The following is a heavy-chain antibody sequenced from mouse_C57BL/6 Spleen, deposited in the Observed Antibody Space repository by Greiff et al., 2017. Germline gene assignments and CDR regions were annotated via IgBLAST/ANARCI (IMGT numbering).Heavy chain of an antibody. D-gene: IGHD1-1*01. J-gene: IGHJ1*03. CDR1: GYTFTEYT. Sequence: LVESGAELVKPGASLKLSCKASGYTFTEYTIHWVKQRSGQGLEWIGWFYPGSGSIKYNEKFKDKATLTADKSSSTVYMELSRLTSEDSAVYFCARHEDTVVAFDWYFDGWGTGTTVTVAS. V-gene: IGHV1-62-2*01. CDR2: FYPGSGSI. CDR3: ARHEDTVVAFDWYFDG.